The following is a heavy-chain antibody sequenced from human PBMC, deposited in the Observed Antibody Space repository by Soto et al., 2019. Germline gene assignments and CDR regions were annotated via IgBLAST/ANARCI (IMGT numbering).Heavy chain of an antibody. CDR2: ISGSGSST. CDR3: AKDLQAYNWNYAYYYYGMDV. V-gene: IGHV3-23*01. Sequence: EVQLLESGGGLVQPGGSLRLSCAASGFTFSSYAMSWVRQAPGKGLEWVSAISGSGSSTYYADSVKGRFTISRDNSKNTLYLQMNSLRAEDTAVYYCAKDLQAYNWNYAYYYYGMDVWGQGTTVTVSS. D-gene: IGHD1-7*01. J-gene: IGHJ6*02. CDR1: GFTFSSYA.